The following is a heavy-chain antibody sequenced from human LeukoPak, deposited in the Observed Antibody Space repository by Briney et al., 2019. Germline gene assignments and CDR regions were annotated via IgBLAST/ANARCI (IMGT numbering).Heavy chain of an antibody. V-gene: IGHV1-2*06. D-gene: IGHD3-22*01. Sequence: ASVKVSCKASGYTLTAYYLHWVRQAPGQGLEWMGRINPNSGGTTYAQKFQGRVTMTRDTSIGTAYMELSSLRSDDTAVYYCARPYYESSGLYGDAFDIWGQGTMVTVSS. CDR3: ARPYYESSGLYGDAFDI. J-gene: IGHJ3*02. CDR2: INPNSGGT. CDR1: GYTLTAYY.